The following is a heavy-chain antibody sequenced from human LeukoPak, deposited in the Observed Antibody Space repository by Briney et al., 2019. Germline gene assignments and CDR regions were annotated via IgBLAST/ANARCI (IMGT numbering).Heavy chain of an antibody. Sequence: GGSLRLSCAASGFTFSSTSMSWVRQAPGKGLEWVAVTVGGGDGTHYADSVKGRFTISRDNSKNTLYLQMNSLRAEDTAVYYCAKYGLGSGIQVWGDFGMDVWGQGTTVTVSS. CDR2: TVGGGDGT. CDR1: GFTFSSTS. CDR3: AKYGLGSGIQVWGDFGMDV. J-gene: IGHJ6*02. V-gene: IGHV3-23*01. D-gene: IGHD5-18*01.